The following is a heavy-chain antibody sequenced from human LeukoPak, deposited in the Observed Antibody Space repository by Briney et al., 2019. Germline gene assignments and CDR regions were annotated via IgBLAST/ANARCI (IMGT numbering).Heavy chain of an antibody. Sequence: SETLSLTCTVSGDSISSYYWSWIRQPPGKRLEWIGYIYHSGSTNYNPSLKSRVTISADTSKYQFSLKLSSVTAADTAVYYCATGYSSTRYYFDYWGQGTLVTVSS. V-gene: IGHV4-59*01. CDR3: ATGYSSTRYYFDY. CDR2: IYHSGST. J-gene: IGHJ4*02. CDR1: GDSISSYY. D-gene: IGHD6-13*01.